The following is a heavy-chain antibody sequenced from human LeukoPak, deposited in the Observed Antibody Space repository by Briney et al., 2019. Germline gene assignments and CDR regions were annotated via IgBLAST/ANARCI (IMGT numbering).Heavy chain of an antibody. V-gene: IGHV5-51*01. CDR3: ARHEGSGTYYSY. J-gene: IGHJ4*02. CDR2: ISPDDSDI. D-gene: IGHD1-26*01. CDR1: GYSFTTYW. Sequence: GESLKISCKGSGYSFTTYWIAWVRQMPGRGLEWMGIISPDDSDIRYSPSFQGHVTISADKSISTAYLQWSSLQAADTAMYYCARHEGSGTYYSYWGQGTLVTVSS.